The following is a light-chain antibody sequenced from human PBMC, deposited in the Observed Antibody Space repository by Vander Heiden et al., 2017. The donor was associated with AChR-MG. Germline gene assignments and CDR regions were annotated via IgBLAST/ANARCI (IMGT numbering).Light chain of an antibody. CDR3: QQSSSIPRT. V-gene: IGKV1-39*01. CDR2: AAS. J-gene: IGKJ1*01. CDR1: QSISTA. Sequence: DIRIPQSPSSMSASLGVCVIITCRASQSISTALNGYQHKPGKAPKLLIYAASSLQSGVPSRFSGDGSGTDFTLTISSLQPEDFATYYCQQSSSIPRTFGQGTKVEI.